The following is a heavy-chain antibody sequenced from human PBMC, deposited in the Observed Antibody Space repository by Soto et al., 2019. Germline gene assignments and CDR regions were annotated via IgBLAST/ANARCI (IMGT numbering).Heavy chain of an antibody. Sequence: QVQLVPSGAEVKKPGSSVMVSCKASGGTFSSYAISWVRQAPGQGLEWMGGIIPIFGTANYAQKFQGRVTITADKSTSTAYMVLSSLRSEDTAVYYCAREMATIPAAFDYWGQGTLVTVSS. CDR2: IIPIFGTA. V-gene: IGHV1-69*06. J-gene: IGHJ4*02. CDR3: AREMATIPAAFDY. D-gene: IGHD5-12*01. CDR1: GGTFSSYA.